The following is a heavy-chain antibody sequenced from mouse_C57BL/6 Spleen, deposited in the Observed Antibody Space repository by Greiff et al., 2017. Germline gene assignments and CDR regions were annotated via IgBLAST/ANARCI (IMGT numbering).Heavy chain of an antibody. Sequence: VQLKQPGAELVRPGSSVKLSCKASGYTFTSYWMHWVKQRPIQGLEWIGNIDPSDSETHYNQKFKDKATLTVDKSSSTAYMQLSSLTSEDSAVYYCARGANWDYWGQGTTLTVSS. CDR2: IDPSDSET. CDR1: GYTFTSYW. D-gene: IGHD4-1*01. J-gene: IGHJ2*01. V-gene: IGHV1-52*01. CDR3: ARGANWDY.